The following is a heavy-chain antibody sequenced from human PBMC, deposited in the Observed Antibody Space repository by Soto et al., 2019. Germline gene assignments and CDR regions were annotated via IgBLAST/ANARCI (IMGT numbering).Heavy chain of an antibody. J-gene: IGHJ6*02. D-gene: IGHD3-22*01. CDR1: GYTFTNSG. CDR2: IGAYNGHT. CDR3: AREDYYDSSGYLPVRYYFGMDV. V-gene: IGHV1-18*01. Sequence: ASVKVSCKASGYTFTNSGISWVRQAPGQGLEWMGWIGAYNGHTKYAQKLQGRVTMTTDTSTSTAYMELRSLKSDDTAVYYCAREDYYDSSGYLPVRYYFGMDVWGQGTTVTVSS.